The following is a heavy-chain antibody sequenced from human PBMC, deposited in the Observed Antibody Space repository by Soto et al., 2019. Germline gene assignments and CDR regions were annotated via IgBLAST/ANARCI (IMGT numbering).Heavy chain of an antibody. Sequence: QVQLQESGPGLVKPSETLSLTCSVSGGSISSYYWTWIRQPAGKGLEWIGRIYTSGTTNYNPSLESRVTMSVDTSKKQFSLRLSSVTAADTAVYYCARGRGSTGTTYYFDYWGQGTLVTVSS. D-gene: IGHD1-1*01. J-gene: IGHJ4*02. CDR1: GGSISSYY. V-gene: IGHV4-4*07. CDR3: ARGRGSTGTTYYFDY. CDR2: IYTSGTT.